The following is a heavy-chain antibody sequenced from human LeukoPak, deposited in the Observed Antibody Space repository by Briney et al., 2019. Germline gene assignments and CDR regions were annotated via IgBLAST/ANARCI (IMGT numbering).Heavy chain of an antibody. CDR3: AKHLVKNFYDNSGYLGAFDI. Sequence: GGSLRLPCGASGFTFNTYAMSWVRQAPGTGPEWVSSISTSGGSTYYADFVKGRFTISRDNSKNTLYLQMSTLRGEDTAVYYCAKHLVKNFYDNSGYLGAFDIWGRGTMATVSP. J-gene: IGHJ3*02. CDR1: GFTFNTYA. CDR2: ISTSGGST. V-gene: IGHV3-23*01. D-gene: IGHD3-22*01.